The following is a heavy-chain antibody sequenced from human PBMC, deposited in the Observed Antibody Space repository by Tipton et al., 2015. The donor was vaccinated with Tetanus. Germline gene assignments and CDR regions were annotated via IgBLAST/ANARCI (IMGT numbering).Heavy chain of an antibody. CDR3: ARGGSDWSWYLQH. V-gene: IGHV3-9*01. J-gene: IGHJ1*01. Sequence: SLRLSCAASGFRFDTYAMFWVRHVPGKGLEWISGITWNSGYIGYADSVKGRFITSRDNAKNSLYLQLNNLRVEDTALYYCARGGSDWSWYLQHWGQGTLVTVSS. D-gene: IGHD6-19*01. CDR1: GFRFDTYA. CDR2: ITWNSGYI.